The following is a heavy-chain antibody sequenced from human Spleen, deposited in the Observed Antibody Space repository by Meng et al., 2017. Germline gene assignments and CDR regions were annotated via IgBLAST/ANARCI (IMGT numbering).Heavy chain of an antibody. CDR3: ARIPMVLYGMDV. V-gene: IGHV4-59*01. J-gene: IGHJ6*02. Sequence: SETLSLTCTVSGGSISSYYWSWNRQPPGKGLEWIGYIYYSGSTNYNPSLKSRVTISVDTSKNQFSLKLSSVTAADTAVYYCARIPMVLYGMDVWGQGTTVTVSS. CDR1: GGSISSYY. D-gene: IGHD3-10*01. CDR2: IYYSGST.